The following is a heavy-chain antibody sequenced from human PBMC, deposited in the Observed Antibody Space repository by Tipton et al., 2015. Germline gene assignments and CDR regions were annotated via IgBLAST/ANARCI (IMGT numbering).Heavy chain of an antibody. CDR2: ISYSGSP. CDR3: ARGHYVSGWYSHYFDL. D-gene: IGHD6-19*01. CDR1: GGSISNYY. J-gene: IGHJ2*01. Sequence: TLSLTCTDSGGSISNYYWNWIRQPPGKGLEWIGYISYSGSPNYNPSLRSRVPISVDASKNQFSLQLSSITAADTAVYYCARGHYVSGWYSHYFDLWGRGSLVTVSS. V-gene: IGHV4-59*12.